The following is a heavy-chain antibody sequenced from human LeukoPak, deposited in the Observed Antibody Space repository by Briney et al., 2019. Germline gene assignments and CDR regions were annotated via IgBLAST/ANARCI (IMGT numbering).Heavy chain of an antibody. Sequence: SETLSLTCTVSGGSISSYYWSWIRQPPGKGLEWIGYIYYSGSTNYNPSLKSRDTISVDTYKNQFSLKLSSVTAVDTAVYYCAREGGPYRPLDYSGQGTLVTVSS. CDR3: AREGGPYRPLDY. J-gene: IGHJ4*02. CDR2: IYYSGST. V-gene: IGHV4-59*12. CDR1: GGSISSYY.